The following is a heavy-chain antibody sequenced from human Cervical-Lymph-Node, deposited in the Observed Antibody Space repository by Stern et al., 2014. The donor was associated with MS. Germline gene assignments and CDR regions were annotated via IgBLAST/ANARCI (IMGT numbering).Heavy chain of an antibody. V-gene: IGHV7-4-1*02. CDR3: ARGLRGTSGWQDH. CDR2: INTNTGNP. D-gene: IGHD6-19*01. J-gene: IGHJ4*02. Sequence: VQLLQSGSELKKPGASVKVSCKASGYTFTSYAMHWVRQVPGQGPEWMGWINTNTGNPTYAQGFTGRFVFSLGTSISTAYLQISSLKAEDTAVYYCARGLRGTSGWQDHWGQGTLVTVSS. CDR1: GYTFTSYA.